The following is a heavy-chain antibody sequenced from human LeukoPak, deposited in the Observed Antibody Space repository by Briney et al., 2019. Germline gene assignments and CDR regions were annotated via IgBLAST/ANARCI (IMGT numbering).Heavy chain of an antibody. CDR3: AKDSEGASGWYVVGIDY. Sequence: GGSLRLSCAASRFTFSSYAMSWVRQAPGKGLEWVSAISGSGGSTYYADSVKGRFTISRDNSKNTLYLQMNSLRAEDTAVYYCAKDSEGASGWYVVGIDYWGQGTLVTVSS. D-gene: IGHD6-19*01. J-gene: IGHJ4*02. CDR1: RFTFSSYA. CDR2: ISGSGGST. V-gene: IGHV3-23*01.